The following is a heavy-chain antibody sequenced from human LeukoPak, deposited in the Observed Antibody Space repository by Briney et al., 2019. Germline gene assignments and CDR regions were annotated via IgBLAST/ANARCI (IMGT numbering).Heavy chain of an antibody. CDR1: GFTFSNAW. V-gene: IGHV3-15*01. Sequence: RGGSLRLSCAASGFTFSNAWMSWVRQAPGEGLEWGGRIKSKTDGGTTSYAAPVKGRFTISRDDSKNTLYLQMNSLKTEDTAVYYCTTDPAQMVYAIGPSGYWGQGTLVTVSS. J-gene: IGHJ4*02. CDR2: IKSKTDGGTT. CDR3: TTDPAQMVYAIGPSGY. D-gene: IGHD2-8*01.